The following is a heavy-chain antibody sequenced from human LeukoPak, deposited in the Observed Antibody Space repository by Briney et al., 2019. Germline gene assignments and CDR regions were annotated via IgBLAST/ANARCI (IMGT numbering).Heavy chain of an antibody. Sequence: SETLSLTCTVSGGSISSYYWSWIRQPPGKGLEWIGYIYYSGSTNYNPSLKSRVTISVDTSKNQFSLKLSSVTAADTAVYYCARFSSGYYYVDAFDIWGQGTMVTVSS. CDR3: ARFSSGYYYVDAFDI. J-gene: IGHJ3*02. D-gene: IGHD3-22*01. CDR2: IYYSGST. CDR1: GGSISSYY. V-gene: IGHV4-59*01.